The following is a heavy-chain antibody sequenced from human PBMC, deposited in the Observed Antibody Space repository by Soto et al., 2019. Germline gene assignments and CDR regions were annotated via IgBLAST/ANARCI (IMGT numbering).Heavy chain of an antibody. CDR2: IRSKAYGGTT. V-gene: IGHV3-49*03. CDR1: GFTFGDYA. D-gene: IGHD3-10*01. J-gene: IGHJ5*02. CDR3: TREGGLLRSPNWFDP. Sequence: SLRLSWTASGFTFGDYAMSWFRQAPGKGLEWVGFIRSKAYGGTTEYAASVKGRFTISRDDSKSIAYLQMNSLKTEDTAVYYCTREGGLLRSPNWFDPWGQGTLVTVSS.